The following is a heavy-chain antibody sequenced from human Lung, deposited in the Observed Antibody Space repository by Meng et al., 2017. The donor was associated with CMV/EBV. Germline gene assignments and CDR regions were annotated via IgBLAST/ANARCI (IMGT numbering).Heavy chain of an antibody. V-gene: IGHV4-4*02. Sequence: HVQLGHSGPALVKPSETLSLPCAISGDSITNHNWWAGVRQPPGKGLEWIGEIPHRGSSAYNPSLKSRVSMSIDKSKNQFSLKLTSVTAADTAVYHCLRRSGGSVWGQGTLVTVSS. CDR1: GDSITNHNW. CDR3: LRRSGGSV. J-gene: IGHJ1*01. D-gene: IGHD3-10*01. CDR2: IPHRGSS.